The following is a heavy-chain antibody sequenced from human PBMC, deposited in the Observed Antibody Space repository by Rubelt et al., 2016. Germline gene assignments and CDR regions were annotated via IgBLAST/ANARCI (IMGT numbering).Heavy chain of an antibody. D-gene: IGHD6-6*01. CDR2: ISYDGSNK. V-gene: IGHV3-30*04. CDR3: ATTIAIRPYYFDY. J-gene: IGHJ4*02. Sequence: VQLVESGGGLVQPGGSLRLSCAASGFSFSSYAMHWVRQAPGKGLEWVAVISYDGSNKHYADSVKGPFTISRDNSKNTLYLQMNSLRAEDTAVYYGATTIAIRPYYFDYWGQGTLVTVSS. CDR1: GFSFSSYA.